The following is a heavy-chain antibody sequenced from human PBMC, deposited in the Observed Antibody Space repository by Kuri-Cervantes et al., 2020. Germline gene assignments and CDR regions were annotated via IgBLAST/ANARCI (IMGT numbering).Heavy chain of an antibody. D-gene: IGHD2-2*02. CDR1: AYTFTSYD. V-gene: IGHV1-8*01. CDR3: ARPDIVVVPAAIPYYYYGMDV. CDR2: MNPNSGNT. Sequence: ASVKVSCKASAYTFTSYDINWVRQATGQGPEWMGWMNPNSGNTGYAQKFQGRVTLTRNTSISTAYMELSSLRSEDTAVYYCARPDIVVVPAAIPYYYYGMDVWGQGTTVTVSS. J-gene: IGHJ6*02.